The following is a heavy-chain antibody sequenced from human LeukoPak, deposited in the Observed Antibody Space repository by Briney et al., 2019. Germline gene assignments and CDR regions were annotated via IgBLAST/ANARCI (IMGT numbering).Heavy chain of an antibody. D-gene: IGHD2-2*01. V-gene: IGHV4-34*01. CDR1: GGSFSGYY. CDR3: ASTERCSTTCPLDY. Sequence: SETLSLTCSVYGGSFSGYYWSLIRQPPGKGLEWIGEINHSGSSNYNPSLKSRVTISLDTSKKQFSLKLRSVTAADTAVYYCASTERCSTTCPLDYWGQGTLVTVSS. CDR2: INHSGSS. J-gene: IGHJ4*02.